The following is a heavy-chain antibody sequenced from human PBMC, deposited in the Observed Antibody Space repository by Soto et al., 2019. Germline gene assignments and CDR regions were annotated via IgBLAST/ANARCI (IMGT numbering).Heavy chain of an antibody. J-gene: IGHJ4*02. CDR1: GGSISSSSPY. CDR3: ATGYGSSWYDY. D-gene: IGHD6-13*01. CDR2: IYYTGIT. Sequence: QLQLQESGPGLVKPSETLSLTCGVSGGSISSSSPYWGWIRQPPGKGLQWIGNIYYTGITYFNPSLKSRVTISVDTSKNQFFLKLTSVTAADSAVYYCATGYGSSWYDYWGQGTLVTVAS. V-gene: IGHV4-39*01.